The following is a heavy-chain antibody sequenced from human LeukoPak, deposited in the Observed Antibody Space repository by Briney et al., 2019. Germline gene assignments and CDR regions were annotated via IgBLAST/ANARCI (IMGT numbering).Heavy chain of an antibody. J-gene: IGHJ4*02. CDR1: GFTFSSYA. Sequence: GRSLRLSCAASGFTFSSYAMHWVRQAPGKGLEWVAVISYDGSNKYYADSVKGRFTISRDNSKNTLYLQMNSLRAEDTAVYYRARDSGVAAAGSFDYWGQGSLVTVSS. CDR3: ARDSGVAAAGSFDY. V-gene: IGHV3-30-3*01. CDR2: ISYDGSNK. D-gene: IGHD6-13*01.